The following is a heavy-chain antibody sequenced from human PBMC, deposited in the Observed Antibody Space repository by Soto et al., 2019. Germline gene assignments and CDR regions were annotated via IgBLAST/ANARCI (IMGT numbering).Heavy chain of an antibody. D-gene: IGHD3-9*01. CDR1: GYTFTGYY. CDR2: INPNSGGT. Sequence: GASVKVSCKASGYTFTGYYMHWVRQAPGQGLEWMGWINPNSGGTNYAQKFQGRVTMTRDTSISTAYMELSRLRSDDTAVYYCARVPWDILTGYYPKSKLGFDPWGQGTLVTVPS. V-gene: IGHV1-2*02. J-gene: IGHJ5*02. CDR3: ARVPWDILTGYYPKSKLGFDP.